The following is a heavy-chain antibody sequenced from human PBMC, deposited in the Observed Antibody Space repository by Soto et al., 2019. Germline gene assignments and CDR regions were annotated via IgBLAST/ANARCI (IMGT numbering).Heavy chain of an antibody. Sequence: EVQLVESGGGLVKPGGSLRLSCGVSGFTFSTYSMNWVRQAPGKGLEWVSCISSSSSITHYADSVKGRFTISRDNAKNSLFLQMNRLRAEDTAVYYCARVRDSLLLVPIDSWGQGTLVTVSA. D-gene: IGHD2-15*01. CDR2: ISSSSSIT. V-gene: IGHV3-21*02. J-gene: IGHJ4*02. CDR1: GFTFSTYS. CDR3: ARVRDSLLLVPIDS.